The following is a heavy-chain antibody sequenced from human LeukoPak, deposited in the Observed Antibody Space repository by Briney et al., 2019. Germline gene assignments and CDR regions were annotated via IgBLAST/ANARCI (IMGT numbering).Heavy chain of an antibody. CDR3: AKETDNGGNFPLDY. CDR1: GFTFDDYA. V-gene: IGHV3-43D*03. CDR2: ISWDGGST. Sequence: GGSLRLSCAASGFTFDDYAMHWVRQAPGKGLEWVSLISWDGGSTYYADSVKGRFTISRDNSKNSLDLQMNSLRAEDTALYYCAKETDNGGNFPLDYWGQGTLVTVSS. D-gene: IGHD4-23*01. J-gene: IGHJ4*02.